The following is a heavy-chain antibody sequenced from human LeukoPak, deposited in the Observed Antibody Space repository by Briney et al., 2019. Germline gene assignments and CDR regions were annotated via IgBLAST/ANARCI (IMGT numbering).Heavy chain of an antibody. CDR2: ISYDGSNK. J-gene: IGHJ6*02. V-gene: IGHV3-30-3*01. Sequence: GGSLRLSCAASGFTFSSYAMHWVRQAPGKGLEWVAVISYDGSNKYYADSVKGRFTISRDNSKNTLYLLMNSLRAEDTAVYYCARDTLYYDILTGYRYYYYGMDVWGQGTTVTVSS. CDR1: GFTFSSYA. CDR3: ARDTLYYDILTGYRYYYYGMDV. D-gene: IGHD3-9*01.